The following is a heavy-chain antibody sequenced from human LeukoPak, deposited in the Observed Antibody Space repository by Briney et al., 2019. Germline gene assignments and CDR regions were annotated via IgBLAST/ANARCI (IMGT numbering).Heavy chain of an antibody. J-gene: IGHJ4*02. CDR2: ISAHNGNT. CDR1: GYTFTSYG. CDR3: ARDQMAVAGTREFDY. Sequence: ASVKVSCKASGYTFTSYGISWVRQAPGQGLEWMGWISAHNGNTNYAQKLQGRVTMTTDTSTSTAYMELRSLRSDDTAVYYCARDQMAVAGTREFDYWGQGTLVTVSS. V-gene: IGHV1-18*01. D-gene: IGHD6-19*01.